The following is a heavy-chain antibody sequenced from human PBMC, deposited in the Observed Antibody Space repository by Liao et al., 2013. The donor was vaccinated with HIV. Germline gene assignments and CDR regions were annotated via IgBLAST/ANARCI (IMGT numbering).Heavy chain of an antibody. V-gene: IGHV4-4*07. J-gene: IGHJ2*01. CDR2: VYGSGNT. CDR3: ARSYSNYLGFWYFDL. Sequence: QVQLQESGPGLVKPSETLSLTCTVSGDSIGPYYWTWIRRPAGKGLEWIGRVYGSGNTDSNPFLKTRITMSLDRSKNQISLKLSSVTAADTAVYYCARSYSNYLGFWYFDLWGRGTLVTVSS. D-gene: IGHD4-11*01. CDR1: GDSIGPYY.